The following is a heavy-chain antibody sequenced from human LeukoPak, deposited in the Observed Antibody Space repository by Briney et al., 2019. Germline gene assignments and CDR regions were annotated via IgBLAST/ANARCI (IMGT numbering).Heavy chain of an antibody. J-gene: IGHJ4*02. CDR2: IYYSGST. Sequence: ETLSLTWLVPGCSIRSHYWSCIRQPPRQGLGWSGYIYYSGSTNYNPSLKSRVTISVDTSKNQFSLKLSSVTAADTAVYYCARASYGGYFDYWGQGTLVTVSS. V-gene: IGHV4-59*11. D-gene: IGHD4-23*01. CDR1: GCSIRSHY. CDR3: ARASYGGYFDY.